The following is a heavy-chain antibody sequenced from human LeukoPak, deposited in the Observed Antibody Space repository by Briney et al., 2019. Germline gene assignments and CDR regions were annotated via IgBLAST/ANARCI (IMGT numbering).Heavy chain of an antibody. D-gene: IGHD5-18*01. CDR1: GFTFSSYA. CDR2: ISYDGSNK. CDR3: ARAEPGPDTAMVRGALFDY. Sequence: GGSLRLSCAASGFTFSSYAMHWVRQAPGKGLEWVAVISYDGSNKYYADSVKGRFTISRDNSKNTLYLQMNSLRAEDTAVYYCARAEPGPDTAMVRGALFDYWGQGTLVTVSS. J-gene: IGHJ4*02. V-gene: IGHV3-30-3*01.